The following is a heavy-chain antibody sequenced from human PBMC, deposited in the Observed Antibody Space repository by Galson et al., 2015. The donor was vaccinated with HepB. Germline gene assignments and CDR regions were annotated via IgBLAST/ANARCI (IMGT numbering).Heavy chain of an antibody. J-gene: IGHJ6*03. CDR1: GGTFSSYA. CDR3: ARAAGRVVVPPYYYYMDV. CDR2: IIPIFGTA. D-gene: IGHD2-2*01. V-gene: IGHV1-69*13. Sequence: SVKASCKASGGTFSSYAISWVRQAPGQGLEWMGGIIPIFGTANYAQKFQGRVTITADESTSTAYMELSSQISEDMAVYYCARAAGRVVVPPYYYYMDVWGKATTVTVSS.